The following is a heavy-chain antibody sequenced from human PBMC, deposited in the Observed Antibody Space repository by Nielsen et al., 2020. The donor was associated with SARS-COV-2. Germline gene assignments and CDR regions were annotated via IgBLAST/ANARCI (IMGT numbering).Heavy chain of an antibody. CDR2: IGTAGDT. D-gene: IGHD6-19*01. V-gene: IGHV3-13*01. Sequence: GGSLRLSCAASGFTFSSYDMHWVRQATGKGLEWVSAIGTAGDTYYPGFVKGRFTISRENAKNSLYLQMNSLRAGDTAVYYCARSSGYYGMDVWGQGTTVTVSS. CDR3: ARSSGYYGMDV. CDR1: GFTFSSYD. J-gene: IGHJ6*02.